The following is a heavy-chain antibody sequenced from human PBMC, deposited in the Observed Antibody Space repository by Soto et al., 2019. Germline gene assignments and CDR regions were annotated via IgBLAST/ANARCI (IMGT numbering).Heavy chain of an antibody. CDR3: AREVRGSTSSYYYYGLDV. J-gene: IGHJ6*02. Sequence: VQLVQSGAEVKKPGSSVKVSCKASGGTFSSYAISWVRQAPGQGLEWMGGIIPIFGTAIYAQRFQGRVTITADESTSTAYMELSSLRSADTAVYYCAREVRGSTSSYYYYGLDVWGLGTTVTVSS. D-gene: IGHD2-2*01. CDR1: GGTFSSYA. CDR2: IIPIFGTA. V-gene: IGHV1-69*01.